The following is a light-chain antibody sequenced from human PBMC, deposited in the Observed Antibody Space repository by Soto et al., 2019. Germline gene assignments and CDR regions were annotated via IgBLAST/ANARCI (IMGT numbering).Light chain of an antibody. V-gene: IGLV1-44*01. CDR2: SNN. CDR3: AAWDDSLNGDYV. J-gene: IGLJ1*01. Sequence: QSVLTQPPSASGTPGQRVIISCSGSSSNIGSNTVNWYQQLPGTAPKLLIYSNNQRPSGVPDRFSGSKSGTSASLAISGLQSEDEADYYCAAWDDSLNGDYVFGTGTKSPS. CDR1: SSNIGSNT.